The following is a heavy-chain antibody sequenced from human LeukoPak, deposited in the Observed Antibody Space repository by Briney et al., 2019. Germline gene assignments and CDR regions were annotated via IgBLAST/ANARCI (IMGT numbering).Heavy chain of an antibody. V-gene: IGHV3-23*01. D-gene: IGHD2-21*01. Sequence: GGSLRLSCAASGFTFSSYDMGWVRQAPGKGLEWVSTMSGGGSSTYYADSVKGRFTISRDNPKNTLYLQMNSLRAEDTAIYYCARRIAAQASGTFGIWGRGTMVTVSS. CDR3: ARRIAAQASGTFGI. CDR1: GFTFSSYD. J-gene: IGHJ3*02. CDR2: MSGGGSST.